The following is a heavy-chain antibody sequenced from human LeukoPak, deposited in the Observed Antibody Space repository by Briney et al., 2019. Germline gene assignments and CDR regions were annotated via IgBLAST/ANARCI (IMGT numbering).Heavy chain of an antibody. CDR2: ITSSGST. D-gene: IGHD6-13*01. Sequence: PGGSLRLSCAASGFTFSGYEMNWVRQAPGKGLEWVSYITSSGSTHYGDSVKGRFTISRDNAKDSLYLQMNSLRAEGTAVYYCARLLYSSSWYVDYWGQGTLVTVSS. J-gene: IGHJ4*02. CDR1: GFTFSGYE. CDR3: ARLLYSSSWYVDY. V-gene: IGHV3-48*03.